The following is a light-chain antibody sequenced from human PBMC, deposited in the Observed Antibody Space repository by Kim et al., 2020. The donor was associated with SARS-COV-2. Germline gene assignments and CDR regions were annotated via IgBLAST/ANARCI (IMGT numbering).Light chain of an antibody. CDR2: QDT. CDR1: KLEDKY. V-gene: IGLV3-1*01. CDR3: QVWDSSTKGV. Sequence: SPGQTASITCSGDKLEDKYVCWYQQKPGQSPAPVIFQDTKRPSGIPERFSGSKSGNTATLTISGTQPTDEAYYYCQVWDSSTKGVFGGGTRVTVL. J-gene: IGLJ3*02.